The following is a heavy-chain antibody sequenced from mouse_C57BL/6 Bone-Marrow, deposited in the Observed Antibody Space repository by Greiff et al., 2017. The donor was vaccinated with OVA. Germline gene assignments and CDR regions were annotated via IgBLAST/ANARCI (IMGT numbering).Heavy chain of an antibody. CDR1: GYAFSSSW. J-gene: IGHJ2*01. D-gene: IGHD1-1*01. Sequence: VQLQQSGPELVKPGASVKISCKASGYAFSSSWMNWVKQRPGKGLEWIGRIYPGDGDTNYNGKFKGKATLTADKSSSTAYMQLSSLTSEDSAVYFCARQVYYGSSGLNYWGQGTTLTVSS. CDR2: IYPGDGDT. V-gene: IGHV1-82*01. CDR3: ARQVYYGSSGLNY.